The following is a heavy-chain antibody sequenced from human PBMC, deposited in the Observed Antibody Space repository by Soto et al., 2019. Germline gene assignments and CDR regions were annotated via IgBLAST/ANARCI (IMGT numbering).Heavy chain of an antibody. J-gene: IGHJ4*02. D-gene: IGHD2-21*01. CDR3: ATATLMATIPNY. Sequence: SETLSLTCTVSGASISGSALYCSWIRHHPAKGLEYIGYIYYSGSTYYNPSLKSRVAISVDTSKNQFSLKMTSLTAADTAVYYCATATLMATIPNYWGQGTLVTVSS. CDR2: IYYSGST. CDR1: GASISGSALY. V-gene: IGHV4-31*03.